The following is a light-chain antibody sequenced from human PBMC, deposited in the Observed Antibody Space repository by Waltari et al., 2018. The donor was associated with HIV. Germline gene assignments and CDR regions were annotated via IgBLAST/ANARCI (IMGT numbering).Light chain of an antibody. J-gene: IGKJ5*01. CDR2: GAS. Sequence: EIVLTQSPGTLSLSPGESATLSCRASQTLSSSYLAWYHQKPGQAPRLLVYGASRRATGIPDRFSGSDFTLTITRLEPEDFAVYYCQQYGGSPRITFGQGTRLEIK. V-gene: IGKV3-20*01. CDR3: QQYGGSPRIT. CDR1: QTLSSSY.